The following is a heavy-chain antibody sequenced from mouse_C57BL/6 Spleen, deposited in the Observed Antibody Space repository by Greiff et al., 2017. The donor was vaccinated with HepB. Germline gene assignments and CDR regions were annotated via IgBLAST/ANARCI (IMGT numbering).Heavy chain of an antibody. CDR3: ARGLYYDYDEGWFAY. V-gene: IGHV5-17*01. D-gene: IGHD2-4*01. CDR2: ISSGSSTI. J-gene: IGHJ3*01. Sequence: VQLKESGGGLVKPGGSLKLSCAASGFTFSDYGMHWVRQAPEKGLEWVAYISSGSSTIYYADTVKGRFTISRDNAKNTLFLQMTSLRSEDTAMYYCARGLYYDYDEGWFAYWGQGTLVTVSA. CDR1: GFTFSDYG.